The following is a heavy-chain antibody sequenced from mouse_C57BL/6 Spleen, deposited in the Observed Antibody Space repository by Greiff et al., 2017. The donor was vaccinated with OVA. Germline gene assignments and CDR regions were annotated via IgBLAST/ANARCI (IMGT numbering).Heavy chain of an antibody. J-gene: IGHJ3*01. CDR1: GFTFSDYY. V-gene: IGHV5-16*01. Sequence: EVKLMESEGGLVQPGSSMKLSCTASGFTFSDYYMAWVRQVPEKGLEWVANINYDGSSTYYLDSLKSRFIISRDNAKNILYLQMSSLKSEDTATYYCAREDSSYDFSWFAYWGQGTLVTVSA. CDR3: AREDSSYDFSWFAY. CDR2: INYDGSST. D-gene: IGHD1-1*01.